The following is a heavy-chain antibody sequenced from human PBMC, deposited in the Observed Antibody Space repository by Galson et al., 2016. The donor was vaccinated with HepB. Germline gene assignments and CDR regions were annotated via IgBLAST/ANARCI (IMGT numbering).Heavy chain of an antibody. CDR1: GYTFTGYY. CDR3: ARGASSDFGSGYQSWLDP. V-gene: IGHV1-2*02. CDR2: INSNSGDT. J-gene: IGHJ5*02. Sequence: SVKVSCKASGYTFTGYYIHWVRQAPGQGLEWMGWINSNSGDTHYAQNFQSRVTVNRDTSISTTYWEVTWLRSDDTAVYYCARGASSDFGSGYQSWLDPWGQGTLVTVSS. D-gene: IGHD3-3*01.